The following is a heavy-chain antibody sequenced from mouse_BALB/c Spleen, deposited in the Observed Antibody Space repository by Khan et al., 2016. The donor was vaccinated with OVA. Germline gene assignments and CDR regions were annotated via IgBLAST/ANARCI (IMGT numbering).Heavy chain of an antibody. V-gene: IGHV5-12-1*01. CDR1: GFAFSSYD. CDR3: TRPQYLRNNFYFYY. J-gene: IGHJ2*01. CDR2: ISIGGGTT. D-gene: IGHD2-12*01. Sequence: EVELVESGGGLVKPGGSLKLSCAASGFAFSSYDMSWVRQTPEKRLEWVAFISIGGGTTYYPDTVKGRFTISRDNAKNTLYLQMNSLKSEDTAMYFCTRPQYLRNNFYFYYWGQSNTLPSSS.